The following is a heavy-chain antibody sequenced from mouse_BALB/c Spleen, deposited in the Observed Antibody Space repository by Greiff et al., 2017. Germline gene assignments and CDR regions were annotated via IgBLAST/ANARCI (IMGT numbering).Heavy chain of an antibody. CDR2: ISSGGSYT. Sequence: DVMLVESGGGLVKPGGSLKLSCAASGFTFSSYTMSWVRQTPEKRLEWVATISSGGSYTYYPDSVKGRFTISRDNAKNTLYLQMSSLKSEDTAMYYCTRDGLTTAYFDYWGQGTTLTVSS. J-gene: IGHJ2*01. CDR1: GFTFSSYT. D-gene: IGHD1-2*01. V-gene: IGHV5-6-4*01. CDR3: TRDGLTTAYFDY.